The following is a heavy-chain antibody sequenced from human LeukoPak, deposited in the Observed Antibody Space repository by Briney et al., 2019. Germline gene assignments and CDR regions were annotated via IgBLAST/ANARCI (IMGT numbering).Heavy chain of an antibody. V-gene: IGHV3-74*03. Sequence: GGSLRLSCAASGFTFWNHYMHGIRQTPGKGLVWVSRISSDGSSTTYADSVKGRFTISRDNAKNTLYLQMKNLRAEDTAMYYCARDERVTVRPVIDYGGEGTLVIVSS. J-gene: IGHJ4*02. CDR2: ISSDGSST. CDR1: GFTFWNHY. CDR3: ARDERVTVRPVIDY. D-gene: IGHD4-11*01.